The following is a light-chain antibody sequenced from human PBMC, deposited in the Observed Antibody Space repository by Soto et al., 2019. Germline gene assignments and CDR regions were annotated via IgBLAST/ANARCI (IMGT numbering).Light chain of an antibody. J-gene: IGKJ4*01. V-gene: IGKV3-15*01. Sequence: EIVMTQSPATLSVSPGERATLSCRASQSVYSNLAWYQQKPGQAPRLLIYGTSTRATGIPARFSGSGSGTEFSLTISSLQSEDFAVYYCQQYNNWPLTFGGGTKEEIK. CDR2: GTS. CDR3: QQYNNWPLT. CDR1: QSVYSN.